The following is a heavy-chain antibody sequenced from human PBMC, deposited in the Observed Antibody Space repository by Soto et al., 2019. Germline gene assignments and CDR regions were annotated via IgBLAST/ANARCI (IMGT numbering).Heavy chain of an antibody. V-gene: IGHV1-18*01. Sequence: GASVKVSCTASGYTFINYGFSWVRHAPGQGHEWMGWISTYNGNTNYAQKVQGRVTMTTDTPTSTAYMELRSLRSDDTAVYYCAREHFYDSSGYYFPKQVDYWGQGTLVTVSS. CDR3: AREHFYDSSGYYFPKQVDY. J-gene: IGHJ4*02. CDR2: ISTYNGNT. CDR1: GYTFINYG. D-gene: IGHD3-22*01.